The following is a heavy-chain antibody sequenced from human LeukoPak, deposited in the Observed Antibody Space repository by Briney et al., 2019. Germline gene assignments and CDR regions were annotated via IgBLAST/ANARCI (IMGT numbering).Heavy chain of an antibody. CDR2: ISSNGGST. J-gene: IGHJ4*02. CDR1: GFTFSSYA. D-gene: IGHD2-21*01. Sequence: PGGSLRLSCAASGFTFSSYAMHWVRQAPGKGLEYVSAISSNGGSTYYANSVKGRFTISRDNSKNTLYLQMNSLRVEDTGVYFCARDLPYCGGDCLTFDYWGQGTLVTVSS. V-gene: IGHV3-64*01. CDR3: ARDLPYCGGDCLTFDY.